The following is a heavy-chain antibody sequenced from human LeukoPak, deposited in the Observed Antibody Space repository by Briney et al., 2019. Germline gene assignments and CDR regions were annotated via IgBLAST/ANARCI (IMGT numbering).Heavy chain of an antibody. J-gene: IGHJ3*02. CDR3: ARGRGIVLLSAFDI. V-gene: IGHV3-64*01. CDR2: ISSNGGST. Sequence: GGSLRLSCAASGFTFSSYAMHWVRQAPGKGLEYVSAISSNGGSTYYANSVKGRFTISRDNSKNTLYLQMGSLRAEDMAVYYCARGRGIVLLSAFDIWGQGTMVTVSS. D-gene: IGHD2/OR15-2a*01. CDR1: GFTFSSYA.